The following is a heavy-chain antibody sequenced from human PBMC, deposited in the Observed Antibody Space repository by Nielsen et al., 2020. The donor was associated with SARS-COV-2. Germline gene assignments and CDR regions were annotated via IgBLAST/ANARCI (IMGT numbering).Heavy chain of an antibody. D-gene: IGHD3-16*01. CDR3: ARWRLRLGEDAGDY. CDR1: GFTFSSYS. J-gene: IGHJ4*02. CDR2: ISSSSSYI. V-gene: IGHV3-21*01. Sequence: GGSLRLSCAASGFTFSSYSMNWVRQAPGKGLEWVSSISSSSSYIYYADSVKGRFTISRDNAKNSLYLQMNSLRAEDTAVYYCARWRLRLGEDAGDYWGQGTLVTVSP.